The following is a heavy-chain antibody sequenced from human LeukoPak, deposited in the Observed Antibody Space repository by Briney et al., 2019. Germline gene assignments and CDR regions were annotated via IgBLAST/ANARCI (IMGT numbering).Heavy chain of an antibody. CDR3: ASQMLEWYGLDV. CDR1: GRSFSTYH. CDR2: VKTSAIT. V-gene: IGHV4-34*01. D-gene: IGHD3-3*01. J-gene: IGHJ6*02. Sequence: SETLSLTCAVSGRSFSTYHWSWIRKSPGKGLEWIGEVKTSAITNYNPSLESRVTISVDTSKNQFSLNLRSVTVADAAIYYCASQMLEWYGLDVWGQGTTVTVSS.